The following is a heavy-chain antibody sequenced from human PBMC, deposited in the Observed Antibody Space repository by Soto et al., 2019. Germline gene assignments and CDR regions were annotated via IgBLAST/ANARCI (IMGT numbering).Heavy chain of an antibody. J-gene: IGHJ1*01. V-gene: IGHV3-23*01. Sequence: EVQLLESGGGLVQPGGSLRLSCAASGFTFSSYAMNWVRQAPGKGLEWVSAISGTGFSTYYTDSVKGRFTISRDNSKNTLYLQMNSLRAEDTAVDYCAKVIVVVTADRGRYFQHWGQGTLVTVSS. CDR1: GFTFSSYA. D-gene: IGHD2-21*02. CDR3: AKVIVVVTADRGRYFQH. CDR2: ISGTGFST.